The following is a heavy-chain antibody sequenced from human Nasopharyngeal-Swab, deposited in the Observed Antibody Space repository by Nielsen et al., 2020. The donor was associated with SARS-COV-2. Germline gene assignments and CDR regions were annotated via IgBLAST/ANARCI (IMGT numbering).Heavy chain of an antibody. Sequence: GGSLRLCCRGSGYSFTSYWISWVRQMPGKGLEWMGRIDPSDSYTNYSPSFQGHVTISADKSISTAYLQWSSLKASDTAMYYCARSGYSSSLGGFIAWGQGTLVTVSS. V-gene: IGHV5-10-1*01. D-gene: IGHD6-6*01. CDR1: GYSFTSYW. CDR2: IDPSDSYT. CDR3: ARSGYSSSLGGFIA. J-gene: IGHJ5*02.